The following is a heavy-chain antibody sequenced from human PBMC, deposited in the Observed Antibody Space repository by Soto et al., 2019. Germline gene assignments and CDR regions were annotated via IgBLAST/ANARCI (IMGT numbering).Heavy chain of an antibody. CDR1: GFTFSSYG. D-gene: IGHD6-19*01. CDR2: IWYDGSNK. CDR3: ARDREQGLEAYYDYYGMDV. V-gene: IGHV3-33*01. Sequence: QVQLVESGGGVVQPGRSLRLSCAASGFTFSSYGMHWVRQAPGKGLEWVAVIWYDGSNKYYADSVKGRFTISRDNSKKALKLKVKSLRAEVTDVYDCARDREQGLEAYYDYYGMDVWRQGTTVTVSS. J-gene: IGHJ6*02.